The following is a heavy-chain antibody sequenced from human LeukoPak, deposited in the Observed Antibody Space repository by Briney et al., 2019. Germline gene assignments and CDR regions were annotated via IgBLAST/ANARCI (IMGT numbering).Heavy chain of an antibody. D-gene: IGHD6-13*01. CDR3: ARDWVAAAGTHYYYGMDV. CDR2: ISAYNGNT. CDR1: GYTFTSYG. J-gene: IGHJ6*04. Sequence: ASVKVSCKASGYTFTSYGISWVRLAPGQGLEWMGWISAYNGNTNYAQKLQGRVTMTTDTSTSTAYMELRSLRSDDTAVYYCARDWVAAAGTHYYYGMDVWGKGTTVTVSS. V-gene: IGHV1-18*04.